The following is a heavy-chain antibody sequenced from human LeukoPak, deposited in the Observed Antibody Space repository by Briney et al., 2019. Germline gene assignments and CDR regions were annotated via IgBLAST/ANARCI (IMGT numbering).Heavy chain of an antibody. V-gene: IGHV1-69*04. J-gene: IGHJ6*02. CDR2: IIPILGIA. CDR3: ARALFSGYGNYYYYYGMDV. Sequence: ASVKVSCKASGGTFSSYAISWVRQAPGQGLEWMGRIIPILGIANYAQKFQGRVTITADKSTSTAYMELSSLRSEDTAVYYCARALFSGYGNYYYYYGMDVWGQGTTVAVSS. CDR1: GGTFSSYA. D-gene: IGHD5-12*01.